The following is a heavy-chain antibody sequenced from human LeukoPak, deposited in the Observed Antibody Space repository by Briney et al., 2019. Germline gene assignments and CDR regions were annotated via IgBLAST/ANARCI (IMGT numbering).Heavy chain of an antibody. CDR3: TTVSSGYSSGWYVGPIDY. CDR2: IKSKTDGGTT. CDR1: GFTFSNAW. Sequence: PGGSLRLSCAASGFTFSNAWMSWVRQAPGKGLEWVGRIKSKTDGGTTDYAAPVKGRFTISRDDSTNTLYLQMNSLKTEDTAVYYCTTVSSGYSSGWYVGPIDYWGQGTLVTVSS. J-gene: IGHJ4*02. V-gene: IGHV3-15*01. D-gene: IGHD6-19*01.